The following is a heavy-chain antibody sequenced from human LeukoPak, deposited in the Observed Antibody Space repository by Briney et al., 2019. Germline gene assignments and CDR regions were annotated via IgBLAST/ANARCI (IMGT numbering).Heavy chain of an antibody. CDR2: ISGSGGST. V-gene: IGHV3-23*01. J-gene: IGHJ4*02. CDR1: GFTFSSCA. CDR3: AKDFGYYYDSSGYWDY. D-gene: IGHD3-22*01. Sequence: GGSLRLSCAASGFTFSSCAMSWVRQAPGKGLEWVSAISGSGGSTYYADSVKGRFTISRDNSKNTLYLQMNSLRAEDTAVYYCAKDFGYYYDSSGYWDYWGQGTLVTVSS.